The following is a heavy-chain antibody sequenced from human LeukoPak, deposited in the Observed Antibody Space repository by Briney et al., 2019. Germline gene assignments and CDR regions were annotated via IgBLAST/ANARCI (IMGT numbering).Heavy chain of an antibody. D-gene: IGHD3-22*01. Sequence: PGGSLRPSCAASGFTFSSYSMNWVRQAPGKGLEWVSSISSSSSYIYYADSVKGRFTISRDNAKNSLHLQMNSLRAEDTAVYYCARDLSSDYYDSSGYHGVFDYWGQGTLVTVSS. CDR2: ISSSSSYI. V-gene: IGHV3-21*01. J-gene: IGHJ4*02. CDR1: GFTFSSYS. CDR3: ARDLSSDYYDSSGYHGVFDY.